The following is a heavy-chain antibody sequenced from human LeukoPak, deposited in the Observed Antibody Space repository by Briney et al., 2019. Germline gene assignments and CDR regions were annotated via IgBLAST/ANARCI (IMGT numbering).Heavy chain of an antibody. J-gene: IGHJ6*02. Sequence: GSLRLSCAASGFTFSSHWMHWVRQAPGKGLVWVSRINSDGSSISYADSVKGRFTISRDNAKNTLYLQMNSLRAEDTAVYYCTTENYYYYYAMDVWGQGTTVTVSS. CDR1: GFTFSSHW. CDR2: INSDGSSI. CDR3: TTENYYYYYAMDV. V-gene: IGHV3-74*01.